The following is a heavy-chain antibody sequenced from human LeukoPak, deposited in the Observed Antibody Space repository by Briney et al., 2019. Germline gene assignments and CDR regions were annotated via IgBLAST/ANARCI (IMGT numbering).Heavy chain of an antibody. D-gene: IGHD5-24*01. CDR2: INHSGST. Sequence: SETLSLTCAVYGGSFSGYHWSWIRQPPGKGLEWIGEINHSGSTNYNPSLKSRVTISVDTSKNQFSLKLRSVTAADTAVYYCARENGYKYDYWGQGTLVTVSS. CDR3: ARENGYKYDY. V-gene: IGHV4-34*01. CDR1: GGSFSGYH. J-gene: IGHJ4*02.